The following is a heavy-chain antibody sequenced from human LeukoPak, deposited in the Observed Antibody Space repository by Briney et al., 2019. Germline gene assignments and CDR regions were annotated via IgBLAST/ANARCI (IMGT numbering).Heavy chain of an antibody. V-gene: IGHV3-30*03. Sequence: GGSLRLSCAASGFTFSSCGMQWVRQAPGKGLEWVAVISYDGSKKYYADSVKGRFTISRDNSKNTLYLQMGSLRAEDMAVYYCARGYSNYVEGWFDPWGQGTLVTVSS. CDR1: GFTFSSCG. CDR3: ARGYSNYVEGWFDP. D-gene: IGHD4-11*01. CDR2: ISYDGSKK. J-gene: IGHJ5*02.